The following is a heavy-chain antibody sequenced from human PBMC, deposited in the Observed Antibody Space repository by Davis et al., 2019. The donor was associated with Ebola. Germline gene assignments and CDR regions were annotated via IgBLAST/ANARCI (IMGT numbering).Heavy chain of an antibody. Sequence: ASVKVSCKASGYTFTSYGISWVRQAPGQGLEWMGRISAYNGNTNYAQKLQGRVTMTTDTSTSTAYMELRGLRSDDTAVYYCAGDKPGGTWFDPWGQGTLVTVSS. CDR2: ISAYNGNT. CDR1: GYTFTSYG. J-gene: IGHJ5*02. D-gene: IGHD1-14*01. CDR3: AGDKPGGTWFDP. V-gene: IGHV1-18*01.